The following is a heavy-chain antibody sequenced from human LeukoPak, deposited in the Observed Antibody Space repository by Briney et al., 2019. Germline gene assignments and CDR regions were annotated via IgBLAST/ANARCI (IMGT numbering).Heavy chain of an antibody. CDR3: ASFLSGSYPDY. V-gene: IGHV4-38-2*02. D-gene: IGHD1-26*01. CDR2: IYHTWTT. Sequence: SETLSLTCTVSGYSISSGYYWGWSRQPPGKGLDWIASIYHTWTTSYHPSLKSRFTISVDTSTNQFSLKLSSVTAADTAVYYCASFLSGSYPDYWGQGTLVTVSS. J-gene: IGHJ4*02. CDR1: GYSISSGYY.